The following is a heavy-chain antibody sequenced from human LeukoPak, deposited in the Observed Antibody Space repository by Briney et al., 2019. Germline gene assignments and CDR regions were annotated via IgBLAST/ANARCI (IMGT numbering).Heavy chain of an antibody. J-gene: IGHJ3*02. CDR1: GGSFSGYY. CDR2: INHSGST. Sequence: PSETLSLTCAVYGGSFSGYYWSWIRQPPGKGLEWIGEINHSGSTNYNLSLKSRVTISVDTSKNQFSLKLSSVTAADTAVYYCARRVAGNAFDIWGQGTMVTVSS. V-gene: IGHV4-34*01. D-gene: IGHD6-19*01. CDR3: ARRVAGNAFDI.